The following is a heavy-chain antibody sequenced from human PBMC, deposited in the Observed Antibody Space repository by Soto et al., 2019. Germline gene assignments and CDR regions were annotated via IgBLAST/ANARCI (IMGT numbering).Heavy chain of an antibody. CDR3: VRDYDSSGYYYIDY. CDR2: ISYDGSNK. CDR1: GFTFSSYA. J-gene: IGHJ4*02. Sequence: QVQLVESGGGVVQPGRSLRLSCAASGFTFSSYAMHWVRQAPGKGLEWVAVISYDGSNKYYADSVKGRFTISRDNSKNTLYLQMNSLRAEDTAVYYCVRDYDSSGYYYIDYWGQGTLVTVSS. V-gene: IGHV3-30-3*01. D-gene: IGHD3-22*01.